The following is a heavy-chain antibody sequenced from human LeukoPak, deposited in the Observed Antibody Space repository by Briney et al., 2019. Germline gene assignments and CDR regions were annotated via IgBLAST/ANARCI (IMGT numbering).Heavy chain of an antibody. CDR3: ARRRRYSSSNLGGWFDP. V-gene: IGHV4-39*07. J-gene: IGHJ5*02. CDR1: GGSISSSSYY. Sequence: SETLSLTCTVSGGSISSSSYYWGWIRQPPGKGLEWIGSIYYSGSTYYNPSLKSRVTISVDTSKNQFSLKLSSVTAADTAVYYCARRRRYSSSNLGGWFDPWGQGTLATVSS. CDR2: IYYSGST. D-gene: IGHD6-13*01.